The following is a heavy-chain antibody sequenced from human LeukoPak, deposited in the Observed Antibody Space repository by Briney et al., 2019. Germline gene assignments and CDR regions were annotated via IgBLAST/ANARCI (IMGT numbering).Heavy chain of an antibody. CDR2: ISYDGSKK. D-gene: IGHD4-17*01. CDR3: AKDGPGRSGTTVTTGWFDP. V-gene: IGHV3-30*18. CDR1: GFTFSSYA. J-gene: IGHJ5*02. Sequence: PGGSLRLSCAASGFTFSSYAMHWVRQAPGKGLEWVAVISYDGSKKYYADSVKGRFTISRDNSKNTMDLEMNSLRADDTAVYYCAKDGPGRSGTTVTTGWFDPWGQGTLVTVCS.